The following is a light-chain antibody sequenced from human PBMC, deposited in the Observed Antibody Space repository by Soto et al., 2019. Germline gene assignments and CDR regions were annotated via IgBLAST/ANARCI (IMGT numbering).Light chain of an antibody. Sequence: DIQMTQSPSSLSASVGDRVTIACRASQSIGHYLNWYQHKLGKAPTFLIDAASSLQGGVPSRFSGSGCRTNFTLTISRLPPEDVATYYCQQSYITLPYTFGQGTRVEI. CDR2: AAS. CDR3: QQSYITLPYT. V-gene: IGKV1-39*01. CDR1: QSIGHY. J-gene: IGKJ2*01.